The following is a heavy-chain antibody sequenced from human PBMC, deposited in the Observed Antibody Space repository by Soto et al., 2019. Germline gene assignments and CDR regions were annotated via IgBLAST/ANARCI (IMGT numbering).Heavy chain of an antibody. D-gene: IGHD3-9*01. CDR2: ILFDGSNT. CDR3: ARDIFKGRYFDL. V-gene: IGHV3-33*01. Sequence: QVQLVESGGGVVQPGRSLRLSCAASGFTFSTYGMHWVRQAPGTGLEWVALILFDGSNTYYADSVKGRFTISRDNSKNTVYLEMNSLRAEDTGVYYCARDIFKGRYFDLWGRGTLVTVSS. J-gene: IGHJ2*01. CDR1: GFTFSTYG.